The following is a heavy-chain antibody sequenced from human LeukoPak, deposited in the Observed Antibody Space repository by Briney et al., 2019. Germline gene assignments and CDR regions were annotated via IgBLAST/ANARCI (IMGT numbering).Heavy chain of an antibody. CDR3: AKPDTASSGFIPYYFDY. CDR1: GFTFSSYA. V-gene: IGHV3-23*01. Sequence: PGGSLRLSRAAPGFTFSSYAMSWVRQAPGKGLEWVSAISGSGGSTYYADSVKGRFTISRDNSKNTLYLQMNSLRAEDTAVYYCAKPDTASSGFIPYYFDYWGQGTLVTVSS. CDR2: ISGSGGST. D-gene: IGHD3-22*01. J-gene: IGHJ4*02.